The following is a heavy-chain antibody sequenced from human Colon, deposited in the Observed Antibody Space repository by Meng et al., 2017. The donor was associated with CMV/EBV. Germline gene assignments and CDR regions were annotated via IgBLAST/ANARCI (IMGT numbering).Heavy chain of an antibody. CDR1: GFTFSSYS. V-gene: IGHV3-21*04. D-gene: IGHD6-19*01. CDR2: ISSDSAYI. Sequence: GGSLRLSCAGSGFTFSSYSLNWVRQAPGRGLEWVASISSDSAYISYADSVKGRFIISRDNAKNSLYLQMNSLRGEDTAIYYCAKVARGSGWAYYFDHWGQGTQVTVSS. J-gene: IGHJ4*02. CDR3: AKVARGSGWAYYFDH.